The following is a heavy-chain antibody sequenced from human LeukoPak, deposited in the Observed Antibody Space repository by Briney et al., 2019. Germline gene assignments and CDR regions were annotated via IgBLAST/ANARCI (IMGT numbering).Heavy chain of an antibody. V-gene: IGHV3-23*01. D-gene: IGHD6-19*01. CDR1: GFTFSSYA. Sequence: GVSLRLSCAASGFTFSSYAMSWVRQAPGKGLEWVSAISGSGGSTYYADSVKGRFTISRDNSKNTLYLQMNSLRAEDTAVYYCANLGHSSGWYNGSGYWGQGTLVTVSS. CDR2: ISGSGGST. CDR3: ANLGHSSGWYNGSGY. J-gene: IGHJ4*02.